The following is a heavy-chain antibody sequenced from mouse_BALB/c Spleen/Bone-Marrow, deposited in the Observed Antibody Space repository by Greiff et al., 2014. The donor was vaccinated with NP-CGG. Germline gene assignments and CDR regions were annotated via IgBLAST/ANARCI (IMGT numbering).Heavy chain of an antibody. J-gene: IGHJ3*01. Sequence: DVHLVESGGGLVKPGGSLKLSCAASGFTFSDYYMYWVCQTPEKRLEWVATISDGGSYTYYPDSVKGRFTISRDNAKNNLYLQMSSLKSEDTAMYYCARDLITTATSFAYWGQGTLVTVSA. CDR3: ARDLITTATSFAY. CDR1: GFTFSDYY. CDR2: ISDGGSYT. D-gene: IGHD1-2*01. V-gene: IGHV5-4*02.